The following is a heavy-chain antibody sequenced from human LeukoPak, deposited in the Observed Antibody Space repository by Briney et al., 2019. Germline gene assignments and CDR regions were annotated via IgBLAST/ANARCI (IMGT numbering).Heavy chain of an antibody. CDR3: ARRHCSGGSCYSDFGY. Sequence: GESLKISCKGSGYSFTSYWIGWVRQMPGKGLEWMGIIYPGDSDTRYSPSFQGQVTISADKSISTAYLQWSSLKASDTAMYYCARRHCSGGSCYSDFGYWGQGTLVTVSP. J-gene: IGHJ4*02. V-gene: IGHV5-51*01. CDR1: GYSFTSYW. D-gene: IGHD2-15*01. CDR2: IYPGDSDT.